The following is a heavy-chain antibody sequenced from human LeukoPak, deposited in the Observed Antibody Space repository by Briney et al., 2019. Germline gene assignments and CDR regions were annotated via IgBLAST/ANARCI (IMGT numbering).Heavy chain of an antibody. V-gene: IGHV3-21*01. J-gene: IGHJ4*02. D-gene: IGHD5-18*01. CDR1: GFTFSSYS. CDR2: ISTTSNYI. Sequence: PGGSLRLSCAASGFTFSSYSMNWVRQAPGKGLEWVSSISTTSNYIYYADSVKGRFTISRDNAKNSLYLQMNSLRAEDTAVYYCARDRSGYTFDDWGQGTLSPSPQ. CDR3: ARDRSGYTFDD.